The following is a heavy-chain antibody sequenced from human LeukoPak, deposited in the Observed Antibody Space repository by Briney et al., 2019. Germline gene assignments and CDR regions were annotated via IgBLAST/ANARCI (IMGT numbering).Heavy chain of an antibody. CDR1: GFTFRSYG. Sequence: GGSLRLSCAASGFTFRSYGMHWVRQAPGQGLEWVAVIYSGGSTYYADSVKGRFTISRDNSKNTLYLQMNSLRAEDTAVYYCASSENDAFDIWGQGTMVTVSS. CDR2: IYSGGST. D-gene: IGHD2-15*01. CDR3: ASSENDAFDI. J-gene: IGHJ3*02. V-gene: IGHV3-NL1*01.